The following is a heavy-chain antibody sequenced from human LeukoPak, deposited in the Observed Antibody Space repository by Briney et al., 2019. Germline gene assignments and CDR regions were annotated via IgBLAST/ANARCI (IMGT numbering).Heavy chain of an antibody. J-gene: IGHJ4*02. CDR1: GDSVSSNSAA. D-gene: IGHD1-26*01. V-gene: IGHV6-1*01. CDR3: ARSWLLDSGSPPYSGTHFDY. CDR2: TYYRSKWYN. Sequence: SQTLSLTCAISGDSVSSNSAAWNWIRQSPSRGLEWLGRTYYRSKWYNDYAVSVKSRITINPDTSKNQFSLQLNSVTPEDTAVYYCARSWLLDSGSPPYSGTHFDYWGQGTLVTVSS.